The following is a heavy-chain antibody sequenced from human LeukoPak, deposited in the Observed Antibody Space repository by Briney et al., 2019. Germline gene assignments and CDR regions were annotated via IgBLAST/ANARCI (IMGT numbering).Heavy chain of an antibody. V-gene: IGHV3-23*01. Sequence: QSGGSLRLSCAASGFTFRSYAMSWVRQAPGSGLEWVSTIRAGGDSTNYADSVKGRFTISRDDTKNTLFLQMNGLRAEDTAVYYCAKRTDYSNNWYSFDYWGRGTLVTVSS. CDR2: IRAGGDST. CDR1: GFTFRSYA. J-gene: IGHJ4*02. D-gene: IGHD6-13*01. CDR3: AKRTDYSNNWYSFDY.